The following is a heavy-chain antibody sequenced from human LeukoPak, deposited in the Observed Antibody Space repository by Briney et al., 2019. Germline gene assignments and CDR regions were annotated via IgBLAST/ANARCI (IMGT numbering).Heavy chain of an antibody. CDR2: INPSGGST. CDR3: AREGGIAAAGS. CDR1: GYTFTRYY. J-gene: IGHJ4*02. D-gene: IGHD6-13*01. Sequence: ASVKVSCKASGYTFTRYYMHWVRQAPGQGLEWMGIINPSGGSTSYAQKFQGRVTMTRDTSTSTVYMELSSLRSEDTAVYYCAREGGIAAAGSWGQGTLVTVSS. V-gene: IGHV1-46*01.